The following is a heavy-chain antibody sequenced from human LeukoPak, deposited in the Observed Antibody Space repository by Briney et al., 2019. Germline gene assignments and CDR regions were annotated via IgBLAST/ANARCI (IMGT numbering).Heavy chain of an antibody. CDR3: AKGGYSYDSSGHNYFDY. Sequence: PGGSLRLSCAASGFTFSSYGMHWVRQAPGKGLEWVAFIRYDGSKKYYADSVKGRFSISRDNSKNTLYLQMNSLRAEDTPVYYCAKGGYSYDSSGHNYFDYWGQGTLVTVSS. J-gene: IGHJ4*02. D-gene: IGHD3-22*01. CDR2: IRYDGSKK. CDR1: GFTFSSYG. V-gene: IGHV3-30*02.